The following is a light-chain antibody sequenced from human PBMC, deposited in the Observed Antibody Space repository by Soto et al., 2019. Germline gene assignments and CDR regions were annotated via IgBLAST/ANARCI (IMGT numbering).Light chain of an antibody. Sequence: QSVLTQPASVSGSPGQSITISCTGTSSDVGGYNFVSWYQRHPGKAPKLIIYDVSNRPSGVSNRFSGSKSGNTASLTISGLQAEDEADYYCTSYTSSFTYVFGTGTKVTVL. CDR2: DVS. J-gene: IGLJ1*01. V-gene: IGLV2-14*03. CDR1: SSDVGGYNF. CDR3: TSYTSSFTYV.